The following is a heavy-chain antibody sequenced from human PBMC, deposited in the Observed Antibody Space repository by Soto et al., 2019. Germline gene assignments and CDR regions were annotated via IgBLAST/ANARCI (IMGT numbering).Heavy chain of an antibody. CDR1: GYTFNTFG. D-gene: IGHD3-9*01. V-gene: IGHV1-18*01. J-gene: IGHJ5*02. Sequence: QVQLVQSGAEVKKPGASVSVSCKASGYTFNTFGISWVRQAPGQGLEWMGWISPYNGHTNYAQKFQGRVTITTDTSTSTAYMELRSLRSDDTAVYYCARVSWLNNLFDPWGQGTLVTVSS. CDR3: ARVSWLNNLFDP. CDR2: ISPYNGHT.